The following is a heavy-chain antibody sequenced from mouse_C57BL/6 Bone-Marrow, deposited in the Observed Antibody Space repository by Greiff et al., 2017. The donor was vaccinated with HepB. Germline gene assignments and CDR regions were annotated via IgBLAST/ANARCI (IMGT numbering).Heavy chain of an antibody. V-gene: IGHV1-64*01. J-gene: IGHJ1*03. D-gene: IGHD1-1*01. CDR3: ARSNHYYGTLYWYFDV. Sequence: QVQLQQPGAELVKPGASVKLSCKASGYTFTSYWMHWVKQRPGQGLEWIGMIHPNSGSTNYNEKFKSKATLTVDKSSSTAYMQLSSLTSEDSAVYYCARSNHYYGTLYWYFDVWGTGTTVTVSS. CDR2: IHPNSGST. CDR1: GYTFTSYW.